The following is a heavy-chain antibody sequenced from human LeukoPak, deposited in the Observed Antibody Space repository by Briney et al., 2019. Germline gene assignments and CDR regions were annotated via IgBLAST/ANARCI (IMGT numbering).Heavy chain of an antibody. J-gene: IGHJ4*02. V-gene: IGHV3-21*01. CDR3: ARALTVSVGYCSSSSCQADY. Sequence: GGSLRLSCAASGFDFSSYSMNWVRQAPGKGLEWVSAISPWSDYIYYVDSVKGRFTISRDYAKNSLYLQMNSLRAEDTAVYYCARALTVSVGYCSSSSCQADYWGQGTLVTVSS. D-gene: IGHD2-2*01. CDR1: GFDFSSYS. CDR2: ISPWSDYI.